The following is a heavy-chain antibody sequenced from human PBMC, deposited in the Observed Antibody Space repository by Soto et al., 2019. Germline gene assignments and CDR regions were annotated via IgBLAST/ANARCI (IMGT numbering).Heavy chain of an antibody. Sequence: GGSLRLSCAASGFKFSDFVMSWVRRCPGKGLEWVSVISANGGSPYSSGSVQGRFTISRDNSDNTAFLQMNSLRAEDKAIYYCAKGSRSYFNYYHALDVWGQGTAVTVSS. D-gene: IGHD1-26*01. CDR1: GFKFSDFV. J-gene: IGHJ6*02. CDR3: AKGSRSYFNYYHALDV. CDR2: ISANGGSP. V-gene: IGHV3-23*01.